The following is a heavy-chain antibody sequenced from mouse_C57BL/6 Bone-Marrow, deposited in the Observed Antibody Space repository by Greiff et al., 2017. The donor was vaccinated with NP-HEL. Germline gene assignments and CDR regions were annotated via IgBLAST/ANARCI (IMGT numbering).Heavy chain of an antibody. CDR3: ASRSYYGSSSWFAY. CDR1: GYTFTSYW. J-gene: IGHJ3*01. Sequence: QVQLQQPGAELVRPGTSVKLSCKASGYTFTSYWMHWVKQRPGQGLEWIGVIDPSASYTNYNQKFKGKATLTVDTSSSTAYMQLSSLTSEDSSVYYCASRSYYGSSSWFAYWGKGTLVTVSA. D-gene: IGHD1-1*01. V-gene: IGHV1-59*01. CDR2: IDPSASYT.